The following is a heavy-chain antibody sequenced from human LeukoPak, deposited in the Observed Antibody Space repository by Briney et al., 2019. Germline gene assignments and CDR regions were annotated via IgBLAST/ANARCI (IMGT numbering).Heavy chain of an antibody. CDR2: ITTSSSNI. CDR3: ARVGSSLTYYFDY. V-gene: IGHV3-21*01. CDR1: GFTFSGYT. Sequence: GGSLRLSCAASGFTFSGYTMNWVRQAPGKGLEWVSSITTSSSNIHYADSVKGRFTISRDNAKNSLYLQMNSLRPEDTAVYYCARVGSSLTYYFDYWGQGTLVTVSS. J-gene: IGHJ4*02. D-gene: IGHD6-13*01.